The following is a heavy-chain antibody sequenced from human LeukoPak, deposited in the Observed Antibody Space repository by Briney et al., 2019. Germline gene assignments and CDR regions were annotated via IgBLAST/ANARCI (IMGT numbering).Heavy chain of an antibody. CDR3: ARRIAGRLVNGAFDI. Sequence: GASVKVSCKASGYTFTGHYMHWVRQAPGQGLAWMGWINPYSGGTHYALIFQGRVTMTRDTSISTAYMELSRLRSDDTAVYYCARRIAGRLVNGAFDIWGQGTMVTVSS. CDR1: GYTFTGHY. V-gene: IGHV1-2*02. D-gene: IGHD6-6*01. J-gene: IGHJ3*02. CDR2: INPYSGGT.